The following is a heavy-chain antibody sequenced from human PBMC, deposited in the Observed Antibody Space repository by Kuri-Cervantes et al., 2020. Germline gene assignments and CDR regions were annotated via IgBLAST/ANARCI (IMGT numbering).Heavy chain of an antibody. CDR1: GFTFSSYG. V-gene: IGHV3-33*03. J-gene: IGHJ4*02. Sequence: LKISCAASGFTFSSYGMHWVRQAPGKGLEWVAVIWYDGSYKYFADSVRGRFTISRDKSKNTLYLQMNSLRAEDTAVYYCAKEDYIVVLYYFDYWGQGTLVTVSS. D-gene: IGHD5-12*01. CDR3: AKEDYIVVLYYFDY. CDR2: IWYDGSYK.